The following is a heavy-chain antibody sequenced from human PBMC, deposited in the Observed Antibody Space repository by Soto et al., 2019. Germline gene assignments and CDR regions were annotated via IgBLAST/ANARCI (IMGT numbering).Heavy chain of an antibody. V-gene: IGHV4-34*01. CDR2: VNHSGTT. D-gene: IGHD2-2*01. CDR3: ARGIGYCSSINCYSSRRLRFDS. CDR1: GWSFSGYY. J-gene: IGHJ4*02. Sequence: SETLSLTGSDYGWSFSGYYWTWIRQSPEKGLEWIGEVNHSGTTYYNPSLKTRVTISVHTPKNQFSLKMSSVTAADTAVYYCARGIGYCSSINCYSSRRLRFDSWGQGTLVTVSS.